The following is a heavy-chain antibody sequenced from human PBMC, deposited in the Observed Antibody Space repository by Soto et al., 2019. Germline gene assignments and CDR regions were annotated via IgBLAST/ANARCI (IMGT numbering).Heavy chain of an antibody. J-gene: IGHJ4*02. CDR2: ISWNSGSI. CDR1: GFTFDDYA. D-gene: IGHD3-22*01. V-gene: IGHV3-9*01. Sequence: GGSLRLSCAAYGFTFDDYAMHWVRQAPGKGLEWVSGISWNSGSIGYADSVKGRFTISRDNAKSSLYLQMNSLRAEDTALYYCAKDWDYDSSGDFDYWGQGTLVTVSS. CDR3: AKDWDYDSSGDFDY.